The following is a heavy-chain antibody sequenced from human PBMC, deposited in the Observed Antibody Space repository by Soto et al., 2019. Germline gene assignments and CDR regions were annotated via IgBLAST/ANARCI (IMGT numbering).Heavy chain of an antibody. V-gene: IGHV3-7*01. CDR3: ARDWAVATINTYYYYMDV. CDR1: GFTFSSYW. Sequence: GGSLRLSCAASGFTFSSYWMSWVRQAPGKGLEWVANIKQDGSEKYYVDSVKGRFTISRDNAKNSLYLQMNSLRAEDTAVYYCARDWAVATINTYYYYMDVWGKGTTVTVSS. J-gene: IGHJ6*03. CDR2: IKQDGSEK. D-gene: IGHD5-12*01.